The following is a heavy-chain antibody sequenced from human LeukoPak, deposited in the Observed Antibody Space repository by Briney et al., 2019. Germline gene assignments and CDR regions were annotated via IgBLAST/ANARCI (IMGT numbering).Heavy chain of an antibody. D-gene: IGHD2-15*01. CDR3: APSVRSGGSYYFDY. Sequence: GASVKVSCKASGGTFSSYAISWVRQAPGQGLEWTGIINPSDGSTTYTQKFQGRVTMTTDTSTSTVNMELSSLRSEDTAVYYCAPSVRSGGSYYFDYWGQGTLVTVSS. CDR1: GGTFSSYA. V-gene: IGHV1-46*01. J-gene: IGHJ4*02. CDR2: INPSDGST.